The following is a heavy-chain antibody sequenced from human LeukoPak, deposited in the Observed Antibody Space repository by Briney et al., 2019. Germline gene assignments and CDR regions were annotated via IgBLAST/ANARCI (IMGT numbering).Heavy chain of an antibody. Sequence: ASVKVSCKASGYTFTSYAMHWVRQAPGQRLEWMGWINAGNGNTKYSQKLQGRVTMTTDTSTSTAYMELRSLRSDDTAVYYCARGNKGTVTTPWYFDYWGQGTLVTVSS. CDR2: INAGNGNT. CDR3: ARGNKGTVTTPWYFDY. D-gene: IGHD4-17*01. V-gene: IGHV1-3*01. CDR1: GYTFTSYA. J-gene: IGHJ4*02.